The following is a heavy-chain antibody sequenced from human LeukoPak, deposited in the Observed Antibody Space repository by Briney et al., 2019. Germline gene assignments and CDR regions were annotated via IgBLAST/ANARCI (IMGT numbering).Heavy chain of an antibody. V-gene: IGHV3-7*04. Sequence: PGGSLRLSCTVSGLTFSSCWMTWVRQAPGKGLEWVANIKQDGSKKSYVDSVKGRFTISRDNAKNSLYLQMNSLRAEDTAIYYCTRVGYIDEGIDYWGQGTLVTVSS. CDR3: TRVGYIDEGIDY. J-gene: IGHJ4*02. CDR2: IKQDGSKK. D-gene: IGHD5-24*01. CDR1: GLTFSSCW.